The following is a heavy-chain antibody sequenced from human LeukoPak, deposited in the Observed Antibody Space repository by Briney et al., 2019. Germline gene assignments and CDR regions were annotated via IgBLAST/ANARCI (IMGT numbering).Heavy chain of an antibody. CDR3: ARDQDCSSTSCYPWFDP. D-gene: IGHD2-2*01. V-gene: IGHV3-33*01. CDR2: IWYDGSNK. Sequence: GGSLRLSCAASGFTFSSYGMHWVRQAPGKGLEWVAVIWYDGSNKYYAESVKGRFTISRDNSKNTLYLQMNSLRAEDTAVYYCARDQDCSSTSCYPWFDPWGQGTLVTVSS. J-gene: IGHJ5*02. CDR1: GFTFSSYG.